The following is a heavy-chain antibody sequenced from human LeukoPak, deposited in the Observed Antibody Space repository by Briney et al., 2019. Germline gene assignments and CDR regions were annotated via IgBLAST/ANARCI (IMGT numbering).Heavy chain of an antibody. CDR3: ARTTEGYCRGRSCYSYYYYMDV. CDR1: GGSISSGSYY. J-gene: IGHJ6*03. CDR2: IYYSGST. V-gene: IGHV4-39*07. Sequence: PSETLSLTCTVSGGSISSGSYYWGWIRQPPGKGLEWIGSIYYSGSTYYNPSLKSRVTISVDTSKNQFSLKLSSVTAADTAVYYCARTTEGYCRGRSCYSYYYYMDVWGKGTTVTVSS. D-gene: IGHD2-15*01.